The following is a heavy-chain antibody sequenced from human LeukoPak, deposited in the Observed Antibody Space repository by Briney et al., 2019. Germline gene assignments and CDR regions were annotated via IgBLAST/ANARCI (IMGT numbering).Heavy chain of an antibody. Sequence: GASVKVSCKASGGTFTSYGISRVRQAPGQGLEWMGRNIPIFGTANYAQKFQGRVTITTEESTSTAYMELSSLRSEDTAVYYCASTRISGYQIGEYFQHWGQGTLVTVSS. CDR3: ASTRISGYQIGEYFQH. V-gene: IGHV1-69*05. CDR2: NIPIFGTA. D-gene: IGHD3-22*01. J-gene: IGHJ1*01. CDR1: GGTFTSYG.